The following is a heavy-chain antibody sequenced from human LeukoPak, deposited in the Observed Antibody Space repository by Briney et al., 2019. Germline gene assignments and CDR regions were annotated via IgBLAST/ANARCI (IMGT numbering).Heavy chain of an antibody. V-gene: IGHV4-30-2*01. CDR3: ARSPVDPTRFDY. CDR1: GGSISSGGYY. D-gene: IGHD5-12*01. CDR2: IYHSGST. Sequence: SQTLSLTCTVSGGSISSGGYYWSWIRQPPGKGLEWIGYIYHSGSTYYNPSLKSRVTISVDRSKNQFSLKLSSVTAADTAVYYCARSPVDPTRFDYWGQGTLVTVSS. J-gene: IGHJ4*02.